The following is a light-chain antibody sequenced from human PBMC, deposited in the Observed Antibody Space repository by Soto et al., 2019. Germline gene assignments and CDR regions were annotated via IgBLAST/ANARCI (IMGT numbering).Light chain of an antibody. CDR2: SDN. CDR3: AAWDDSLTSVV. V-gene: IGLV1-44*01. CDR1: SSNIGSNI. J-gene: IGLJ2*01. Sequence: SVLTQAPSASGTPGQTVTISCSGRSSNIGSNIVNWYQHLPGTAPKLLIYSDNERPSGVPDRFSGSKSGTSASLGISGLQSEDEADYYCAAWDDSLTSVVFGGGTKLTVL.